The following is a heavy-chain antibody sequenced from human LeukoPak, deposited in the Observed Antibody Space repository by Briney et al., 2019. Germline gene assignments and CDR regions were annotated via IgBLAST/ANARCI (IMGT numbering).Heavy chain of an antibody. CDR3: ARSSPYYYDCSYFDY. CDR1: GFAFSSHW. Sequence: GGSLRLSCAASGFAFSSHWMSWVRQAPGKGLEWVANIKQDGSEKYYVDSVKGRFTISRDNAKNSLYLQMNSLRAEDTAVYYCARSSPYYYDCSYFDYWGQGT. CDR2: IKQDGSEK. V-gene: IGHV3-7*01. J-gene: IGHJ4*02. D-gene: IGHD3-22*01.